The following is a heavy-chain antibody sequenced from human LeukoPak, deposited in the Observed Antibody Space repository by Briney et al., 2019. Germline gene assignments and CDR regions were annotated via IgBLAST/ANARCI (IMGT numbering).Heavy chain of an antibody. CDR1: GFTFNDYY. J-gene: IGHJ5*02. V-gene: IGHV3-11*01. CDR2: INIGGTNT. Sequence: GGSLRLSYAASGFTFNDYYMSWIRQAPGKGPEWLSYINIGGTNTHYADSVKGRFTISRDNAKKSLYLEMNNLRAEDTAVYYCATDGAGFDTWGQGVLVTVSS. CDR3: ATDGAGFDT.